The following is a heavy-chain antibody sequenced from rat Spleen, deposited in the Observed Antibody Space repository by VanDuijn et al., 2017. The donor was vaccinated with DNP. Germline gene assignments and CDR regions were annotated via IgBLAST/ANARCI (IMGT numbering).Heavy chain of an antibody. J-gene: IGHJ2*01. V-gene: IGHV3-3*01. CDR2: INNAGST. CDR1: GFSITSNHK. D-gene: IGHD5-1*01. Sequence: EVQLQESGPGLVKPSQSLSLTCSVTGFSITSNHKWSWIRKFPGNELEWMGYINNAGSTNYNPSLNSRFSITRDTSKNQFFLQVNSVRNCDTATYYCAIQLGVFDYWGQGVMVIVSS. CDR3: AIQLGVFDY.